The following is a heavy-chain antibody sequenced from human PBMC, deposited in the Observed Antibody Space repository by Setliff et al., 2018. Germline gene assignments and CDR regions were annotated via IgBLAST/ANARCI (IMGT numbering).Heavy chain of an antibody. CDR1: GDSISSGYYY. CDR2: FYTSGNT. D-gene: IGHD3-3*01. CDR3: ARGGPTLTISRVLVVSSFDP. V-gene: IGHV4-61*09. J-gene: IGHJ5*02. Sequence: TLSLTCTVSGDSISSGYYYWTWIRQSAGKGLEWIGHFYTSGNTNYNPSLKSRVTISVDTSKNQFSLKLSSVTAADTATYYCARGGPTLTISRVLVVSSFDPWGQGSRVTV.